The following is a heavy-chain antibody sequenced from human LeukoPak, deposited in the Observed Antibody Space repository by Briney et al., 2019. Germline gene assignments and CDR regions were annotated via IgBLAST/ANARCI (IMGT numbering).Heavy chain of an antibody. V-gene: IGHV3-23*01. Sequence: GGSLRLSCAVSGSTLSNYGMSWVRQAPGKGLEWVAGISDSGGRANYADSVKGRFTISRDNPKNTLYLQMNSLRAEDTAVYFCAKRGVVIRVILVGFHKEAYYFDSWGQGALVTVSS. CDR3: AKRGVVIRVILVGFHKEAYYFDS. J-gene: IGHJ4*02. CDR2: ISDSGGRA. CDR1: GSTLSNYG. D-gene: IGHD3-22*01.